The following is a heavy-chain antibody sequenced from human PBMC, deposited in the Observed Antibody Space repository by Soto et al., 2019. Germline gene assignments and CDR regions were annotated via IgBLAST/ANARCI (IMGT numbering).Heavy chain of an antibody. Sequence: PSETLSLTCTVSGGSMSSNYLTWIRQSPGKGLEWIGYIYYTGSTKYNPSLKSRVTISLDTSKNQFSLRLTSVTSADTAVYYCARGGSYGDFFDYWGQGAQVTVSS. CDR3: ARGGSYGDFFDY. V-gene: IGHV4-59*01. CDR2: IYYTGST. J-gene: IGHJ4*02. D-gene: IGHD4-17*01. CDR1: GGSMSSNY.